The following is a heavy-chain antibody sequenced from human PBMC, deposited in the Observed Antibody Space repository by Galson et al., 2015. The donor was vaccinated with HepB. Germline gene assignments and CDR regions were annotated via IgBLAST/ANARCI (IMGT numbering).Heavy chain of an antibody. D-gene: IGHD3-16*01. CDR3: ARTFGGYYFDY. CDR2: INPNSGGT. J-gene: IGHJ4*02. V-gene: IGHV1-2*02. Sequence: SVKVSCKASGYTFTGYYMHWVRQAPGQGLEWMGWINPNSGGTNYAQKFQGRVTMTRDTSISTAYMELSSLRSEDTAVYYCARTFGGYYFDYWGQGTLVTVSS. CDR1: GYTFTGYY.